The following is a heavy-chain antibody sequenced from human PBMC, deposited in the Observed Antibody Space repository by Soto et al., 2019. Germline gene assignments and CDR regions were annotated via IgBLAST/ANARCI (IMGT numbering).Heavy chain of an antibody. CDR1: GFTFSSYA. D-gene: IGHD6-19*01. CDR2: ISSRSTNI. CDR3: ANFTELGYSSIWYYFEY. V-gene: IGHV3-21*06. J-gene: IGHJ4*02. Sequence: PGGSLRLYCAASGFTFSSYAMSWVRQAPGRGLEWVASISSRSTNIDYADSVKGRITISRDNAKNLVSLQMSSLRGEDTALYYCANFTELGYSSIWYYFEYWGQGTPVTVSS.